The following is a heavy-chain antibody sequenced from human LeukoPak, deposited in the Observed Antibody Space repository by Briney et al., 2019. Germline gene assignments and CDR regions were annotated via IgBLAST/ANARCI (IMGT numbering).Heavy chain of an antibody. CDR2: ISYDGSNK. CDR3: ARSGRVTYYYYMDV. Sequence: GRSLRLFCAASGFTFSSYAMHCVRQAPGKGLEWVAVISYDGSNKYYADSVKGRFTISRDNSKNTLYLQMNSLRAEDTAVYYCARSGRVTYYYYMDVWGKGTTVTVSS. V-gene: IGHV3-30*01. CDR1: GFTFSSYA. J-gene: IGHJ6*03. D-gene: IGHD3/OR15-3a*01.